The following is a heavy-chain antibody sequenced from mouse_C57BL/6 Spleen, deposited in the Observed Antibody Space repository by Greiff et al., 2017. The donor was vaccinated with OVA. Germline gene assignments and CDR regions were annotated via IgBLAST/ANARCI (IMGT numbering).Heavy chain of an antibody. Sequence: QVQLQQSGAELAKPGASVKLSCKASGYTFTSYWMHWVKQRPGQGLEWIGYINPSSGYTKYNQKFKDKATLTADKSSSTAYMQLSSLTYEDSAVYYCARSGGITTVVATYYYAMDYWGQGTSVTVSS. CDR2: INPSSGYT. D-gene: IGHD1-1*01. CDR1: GYTFTSYW. V-gene: IGHV1-7*01. CDR3: ARSGGITTVVATYYYAMDY. J-gene: IGHJ4*01.